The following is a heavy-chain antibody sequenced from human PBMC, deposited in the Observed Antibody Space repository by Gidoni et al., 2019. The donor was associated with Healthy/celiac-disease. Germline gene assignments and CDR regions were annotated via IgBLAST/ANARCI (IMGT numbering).Heavy chain of an antibody. Sequence: QLQLQESGPGLVKPSETLSLTCTVSDGSISSSSYYWGWIRQPPGKGLEWIGSIYYSGSTYYNPSLKSRVTISVDTSKNQFSLKLSSVTAADTAVYYCATGYPYYDFWSGYYTFDYWGQGTLVTVSS. J-gene: IGHJ4*02. V-gene: IGHV4-39*01. CDR1: DGSISSSSYY. CDR3: ATGYPYYDFWSGYYTFDY. CDR2: IYYSGST. D-gene: IGHD3-3*01.